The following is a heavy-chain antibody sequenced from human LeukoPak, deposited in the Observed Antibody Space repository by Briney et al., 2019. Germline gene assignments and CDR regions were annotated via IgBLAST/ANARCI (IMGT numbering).Heavy chain of an antibody. CDR2: IRYDGSIQ. CDR1: GFTFSSYG. D-gene: IGHD6-13*01. Sequence: RGSLRLSCAASGFTFSSYGMHWVRQAPGKGLEWVAFIRYDGSIQYYADSVKGRFTISRDNPKNTLYLQMNSLRAEDTAVYYCAKNFLKAAAGNPTIDYWGQGTLVTVSS. J-gene: IGHJ4*02. V-gene: IGHV3-30*02. CDR3: AKNFLKAAAGNPTIDY.